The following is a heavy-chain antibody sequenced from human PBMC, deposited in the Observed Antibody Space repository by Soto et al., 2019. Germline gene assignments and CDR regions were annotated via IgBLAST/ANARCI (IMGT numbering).Heavy chain of an antibody. Sequence: GGSLRLSCAASGFTFSSYAMSWVRQAPGKGLEWVSAISGSGGSTYYADSVKGRFTISRDNSKNTLYLQMNSLRAEDTAVYYCAKDPSAEYSSSWTHLKYFDYWGQGTLVTVSS. V-gene: IGHV3-23*01. CDR3: AKDPSAEYSSSWTHLKYFDY. CDR1: GFTFSSYA. CDR2: ISGSGGST. J-gene: IGHJ4*02. D-gene: IGHD6-13*01.